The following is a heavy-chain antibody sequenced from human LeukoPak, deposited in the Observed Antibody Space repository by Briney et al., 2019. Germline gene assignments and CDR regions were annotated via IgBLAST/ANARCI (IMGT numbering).Heavy chain of an antibody. CDR3: ATSPPPVAGTAFDY. J-gene: IGHJ4*02. V-gene: IGHV3-21*01. Sequence: GGSLRLSCAASGFTFSSYSMNWVRQAPGKGLEWVSSTSSSSSYIYYADSVKGRFTISRDNAKNSLYLQMNSLRAEDTAVYYCATSPPPVAGTAFDYWGQGTLVTVSS. CDR2: TSSSSSYI. D-gene: IGHD6-19*01. CDR1: GFTFSSYS.